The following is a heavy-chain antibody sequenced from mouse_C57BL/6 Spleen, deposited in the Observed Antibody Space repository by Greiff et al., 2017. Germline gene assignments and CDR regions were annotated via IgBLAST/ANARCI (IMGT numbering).Heavy chain of an antibody. CDR3: ASHNWDRAMDY. V-gene: IGHV5-2*01. CDR2: INSDGGST. J-gene: IGHJ4*01. Sequence: EVQLVESGGGLVQPGESLTLSCESNEYEFPSHDMSWVRKTPEKGLELVAGINSDGGSTYYPETMERRFIISRDNTKKTMYLQMSSPRSEDTALYYCASHNWDRAMDYWGQGTSVTVSS. CDR1: EYEFPSHD. D-gene: IGHD4-1*02.